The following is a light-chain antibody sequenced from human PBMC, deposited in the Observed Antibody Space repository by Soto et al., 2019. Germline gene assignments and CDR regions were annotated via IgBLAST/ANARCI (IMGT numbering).Light chain of an antibody. J-gene: IGKJ4*01. V-gene: IGKV1-5*03. CDR3: QKYYTWPVT. CDR1: QSISNW. Sequence: DPQMTQSPSTLSASLGDRVTITCRASQSISNWLAWYQQKTGKAPKLLIYKASSLESGVSDRFSGSGSGTELTLTINRLQSEDFAVYYCQKYYTWPVTFGGGTKVDIK. CDR2: KAS.